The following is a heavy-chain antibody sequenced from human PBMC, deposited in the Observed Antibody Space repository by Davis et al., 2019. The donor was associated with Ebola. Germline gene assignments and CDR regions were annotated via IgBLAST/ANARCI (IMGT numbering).Heavy chain of an antibody. D-gene: IGHD1-26*01. CDR2: ISSSGSTI. V-gene: IGHV3-48*03. CDR1: GFTFSSYE. J-gene: IGHJ5*02. CDR3: ARDRGWAGWLDP. Sequence: GGSLRLSCAASGFTFSSYEMNRVRQAPGKGLEWVSYISSSGSTIYYADSVKGRFTISRDNAKNSLYLQMNSLRAEDTAVYYCARDRGWAGWLDPWGQGTLVTVSS.